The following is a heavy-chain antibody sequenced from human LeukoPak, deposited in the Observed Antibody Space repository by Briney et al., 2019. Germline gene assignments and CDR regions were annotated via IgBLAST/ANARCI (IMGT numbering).Heavy chain of an antibody. V-gene: IGHV4-34*01. CDR2: INHSGRT. J-gene: IGHJ4*02. CDR3: ARRKRGYSYGYYFDY. Sequence: PSETLSLTCAVYGGSFSGYYWSWIRQPPGKGLEWIGEINHSGRTNYNPSLKSRVTISVDTSKNQFSLKLSSVTAADTAVYYCARRKRGYSYGYYFDYWGQGTLVTVSS. CDR1: GGSFSGYY. D-gene: IGHD5-18*01.